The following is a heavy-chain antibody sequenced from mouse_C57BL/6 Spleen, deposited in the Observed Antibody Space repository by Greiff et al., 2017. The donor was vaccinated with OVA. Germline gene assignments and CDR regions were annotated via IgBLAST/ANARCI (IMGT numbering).Heavy chain of an antibody. CDR2: ISGGGGNT. D-gene: IGHD2-5*01. CDR1: GFTFSSYT. V-gene: IGHV5-9*01. Sequence: EVKLMESGGGLVKPGGSLKLSCAASGFTFSSYTMSWVRQTPEKRLEWVATISGGGGNTYYPDSVKGRFTISRDNAKNTLYLQMSSLRSEDTALYYSAREGASAYYSNYEGFDVWGTGTTVTVSS. J-gene: IGHJ1*03. CDR3: AREGASAYYSNYEGFDV.